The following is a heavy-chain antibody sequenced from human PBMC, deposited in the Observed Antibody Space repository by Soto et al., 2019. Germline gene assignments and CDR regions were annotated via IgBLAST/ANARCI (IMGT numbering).Heavy chain of an antibody. Sequence: GGSLRLSCAASGFSFSSSAMGWVRQAPGKGLEWASSLSGGGRNTYYADSVKVRFTVYRDNSKNTLFLQRNSLRPEDTAIYYCVKASGYCSADNCFSSLFDFWGPGTLVTVSS. CDR3: VKASGYCSADNCFSSLFDF. CDR1: GFSFSSSA. J-gene: IGHJ4*02. V-gene: IGHV3-23*01. CDR2: LSGGGRNT. D-gene: IGHD2-15*01.